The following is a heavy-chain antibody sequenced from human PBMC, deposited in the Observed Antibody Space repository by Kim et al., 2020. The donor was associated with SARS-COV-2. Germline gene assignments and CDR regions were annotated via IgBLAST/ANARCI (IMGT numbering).Heavy chain of an antibody. V-gene: IGHV4-59*13. J-gene: IGHJ4*02. D-gene: IGHD2-2*01. CDR3: ERAPDVDAQFDY. Sequence: SETLSLTCTVSGGSISSDYWCWSRQPPGKGLERIGYRYDRGSTNTNPSPKIRGTISVYTSKNQYSLNLSPVTAADTAVYDFERAPDVDAQFDYVGQGTLV. CDR1: GGSISSDY. CDR2: RYDRGST.